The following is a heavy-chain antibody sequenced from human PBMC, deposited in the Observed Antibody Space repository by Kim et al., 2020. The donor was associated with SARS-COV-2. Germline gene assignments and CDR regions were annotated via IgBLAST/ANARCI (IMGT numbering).Heavy chain of an antibody. V-gene: IGHV3-7*01. J-gene: IGHJ4*02. CDR3: ARDQRTPQPFDY. Sequence: YYVDSVKGRFTISRDNAKNSLYLQMNSLRAEDTAVYYCARDQRTPQPFDYWGQGTLVTVSS.